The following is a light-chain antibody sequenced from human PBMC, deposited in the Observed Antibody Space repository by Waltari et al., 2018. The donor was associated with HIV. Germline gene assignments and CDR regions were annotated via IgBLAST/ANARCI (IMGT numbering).Light chain of an antibody. Sequence: SSELTQDPAVSVALGHKVLIPCQGDSLRTNYASWYQQKPGQAPVLVFYGRDGRPSGIPDRFSGSSSGNTASLTITGAQAEDEADYYCNCRGNSGNKVLFGGGTRLTVL. CDR2: GRD. J-gene: IGLJ2*01. CDR3: NCRGNSGNKVL. V-gene: IGLV3-19*01. CDR1: SLRTNY.